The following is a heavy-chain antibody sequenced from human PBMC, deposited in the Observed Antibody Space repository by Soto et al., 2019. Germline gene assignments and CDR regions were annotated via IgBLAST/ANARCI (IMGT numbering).Heavy chain of an antibody. J-gene: IGHJ5*02. Sequence: SETLSLTCTVSGGSVSSDRSYWTWIRQPPGKGLEWIGYIDYSGSTNYNPSLKSRVTISVDTSKNQFSLRLSSVTAADTAVYFCARDHRGYCSSTRCYGIVPWGQGTLVTVSS. CDR3: ARDHRGYCSSTRCYGIVP. CDR1: GGSVSSDRSY. V-gene: IGHV4-61*01. CDR2: IDYSGST. D-gene: IGHD2-2*01.